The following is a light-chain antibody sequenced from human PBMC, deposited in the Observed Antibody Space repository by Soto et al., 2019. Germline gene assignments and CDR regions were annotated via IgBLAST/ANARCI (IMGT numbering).Light chain of an antibody. V-gene: IGLV2-14*01. CDR3: SSYTSSSTLV. Sequence: QSALAQPASVSGSPGQSITISCTGTSSDIGGYNYVSWYQQHPGKAPKLMIYDVSNRPSGVSNHFSGSKSGNTASLTISGLQVEDEADYYCSSYTSSSTLVFGTGT. CDR1: SSDIGGYNY. CDR2: DVS. J-gene: IGLJ1*01.